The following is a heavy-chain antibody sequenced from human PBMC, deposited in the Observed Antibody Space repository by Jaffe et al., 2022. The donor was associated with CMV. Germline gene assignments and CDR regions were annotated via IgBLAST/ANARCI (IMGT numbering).Heavy chain of an antibody. Sequence: QLQLQESGPGLVKPSETLSLTCTVSGGSISSSSYYWGWIRQPPGKGLEWIGSIYYSGSTYYNPSLKSRVTISVDTSKNQFSLKLSSVTAADTAVYYCARTKKRLTPRHYYYMDVWGKGTTVTVSS. CDR1: GGSISSSSYY. V-gene: IGHV4-39*01. CDR3: ARTKKRLTPRHYYYMDV. D-gene: IGHD3-9*01. CDR2: IYYSGST. J-gene: IGHJ6*03.